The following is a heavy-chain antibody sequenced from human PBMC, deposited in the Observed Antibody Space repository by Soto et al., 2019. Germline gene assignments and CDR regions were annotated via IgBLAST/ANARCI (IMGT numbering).Heavy chain of an antibody. CDR3: VKVQRMYYYGSGSAS. D-gene: IGHD3-10*01. CDR1: GVTPGRYG. J-gene: IGHJ5*02. Sequence: QVELVESGGGVVQPGRSLKLSCAASGVTPGRYGMHWVRQAPGKGLEWLAVISYEGVNEYYAYSVKGRFTIARDTSRNTLYLQMVHLRAEDTAVYYCVKVQRMYYYGSGSASWGQGTLVTVSS. CDR2: ISYEGVNE. V-gene: IGHV3-30*03.